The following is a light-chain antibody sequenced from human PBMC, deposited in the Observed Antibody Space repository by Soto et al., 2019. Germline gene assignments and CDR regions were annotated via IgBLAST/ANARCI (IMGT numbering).Light chain of an antibody. V-gene: IGKV3-11*01. CDR2: DAY. CDR1: QSFRGL. CDR3: QQRHMWPIT. Sequence: SVLPQSPGTLSLSPGERATVSCMSSQSFRGLLAWYQQKPGQAPRLLIYDAYNRATGIPPRFSGSGSGTDFTLTISSLEPEDSAVYYCQQRHMWPITFGQGTRLETK. J-gene: IGKJ5*01.